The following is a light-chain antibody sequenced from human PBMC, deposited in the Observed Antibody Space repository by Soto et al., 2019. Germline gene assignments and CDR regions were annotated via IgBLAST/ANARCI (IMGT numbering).Light chain of an antibody. J-gene: IGKJ5*01. Sequence: EIVLTQSPGTLSLSPGERATLSCRASQSVSSSYLACYQQQPGQAPRLLIYGASSRATVIPDRFSGSGSGTDFTLTISRLEPEDFAVYYCQQYGSSPQTFGQGTRLEIK. V-gene: IGKV3-20*01. CDR1: QSVSSSY. CDR3: QQYGSSPQT. CDR2: GAS.